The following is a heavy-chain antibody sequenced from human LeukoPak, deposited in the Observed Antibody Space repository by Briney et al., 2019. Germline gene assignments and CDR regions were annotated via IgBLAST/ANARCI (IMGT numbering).Heavy chain of an antibody. Sequence: GESLKISCKGSGYSFTSYWIGWVRQMPGKGLEWMGIIYPGDSDTRYSPSFQGQVTISADKSISTAYLQWSSLKASDTAMYYCARATMVRGVVLSSNWFDPWGQGTLVTVSS. CDR2: IYPGDSDT. J-gene: IGHJ5*02. CDR1: GYSFTSYW. D-gene: IGHD3-10*01. V-gene: IGHV5-51*01. CDR3: ARATMVRGVVLSSNWFDP.